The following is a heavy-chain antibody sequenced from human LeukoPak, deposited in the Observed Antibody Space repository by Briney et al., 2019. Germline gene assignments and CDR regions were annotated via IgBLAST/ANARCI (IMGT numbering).Heavy chain of an antibody. CDR3: AKERDSLIDY. CDR1: GFTFSSYG. V-gene: IGHV3-33*06. Sequence: GGSLRLSCAASGFTFSSYGMHWVRQAPGKGLEWVAVIWYDGSNKYDADSVKGRFTISRDNSKNTLYLQMNSLRAEDTAVYYCAKERDSLIDYWGQGTLVTVSS. CDR2: IWYDGSNK. D-gene: IGHD3-22*01. J-gene: IGHJ4*02.